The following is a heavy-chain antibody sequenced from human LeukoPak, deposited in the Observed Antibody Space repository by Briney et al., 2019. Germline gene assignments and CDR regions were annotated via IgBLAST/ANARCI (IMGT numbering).Heavy chain of an antibody. CDR3: AKAGNDPSFYFDY. D-gene: IGHD2-8*01. J-gene: IGHJ4*02. Sequence: SGGSLRLSCAASGFTFSSYGMPWVRQAPGKGLEWVAFIRYDGSNKYYADSVKGRFTISRDNSKNTLYLQMNSLRAEDTAVYYCAKAGNDPSFYFDYWGQGTLVTVSS. V-gene: IGHV3-30*02. CDR1: GFTFSSYG. CDR2: IRYDGSNK.